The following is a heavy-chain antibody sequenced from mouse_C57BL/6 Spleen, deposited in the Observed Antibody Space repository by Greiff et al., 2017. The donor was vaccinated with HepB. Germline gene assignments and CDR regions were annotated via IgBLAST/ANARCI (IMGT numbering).Heavy chain of an antibody. CDR3: TRQLRLRLFDY. CDR2: IDPENGDT. CDR1: GFNIKDDY. J-gene: IGHJ2*01. D-gene: IGHD3-2*02. V-gene: IGHV14-4*01. Sequence: EVQLQQSGAELVRPGASVKLSCTASGFNIKDDYMHWVKQRPEQGLEWIGWIDPENGDTEYASKFQGKATITADTSSNTAYLQLSSLTSEDTDVYYCTRQLRLRLFDYWGQGTTLTVSS.